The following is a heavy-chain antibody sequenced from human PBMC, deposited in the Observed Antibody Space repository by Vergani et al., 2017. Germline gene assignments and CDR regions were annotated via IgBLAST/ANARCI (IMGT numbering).Heavy chain of an antibody. Sequence: QVQLVQSGAEVKKPVASVKVSCKASGYTFTSYYMHWVRQAPGQGLEWMVIINPSGGRTSYAKKFQGRVTMTRDTSTSSVYMELSSLRSEDTAVYYCAGDGEMATTPDYWGQGTLVTVSS. CDR2: INPSGGRT. CDR1: GYTFTSYY. J-gene: IGHJ4*02. D-gene: IGHD5-24*01. V-gene: IGHV1-46*01. CDR3: AGDGEMATTPDY.